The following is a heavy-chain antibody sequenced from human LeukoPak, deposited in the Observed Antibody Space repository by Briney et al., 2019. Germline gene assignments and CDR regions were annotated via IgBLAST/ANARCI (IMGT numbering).Heavy chain of an antibody. CDR3: AKDTHYDSSGYYFDY. D-gene: IGHD3-22*01. V-gene: IGHV3-43D*03. CDR1: GFTFDDYA. Sequence: GGSLRLSCAASGFTFDDYAMHWVRQAPGKGLEWVSLISWDGGSTYYADSVKGRFTISRDNSKNSLYLQMNSLRAEDTALYYCAKDTHYDSSGYYFDYWGQGTLVTVSS. CDR2: ISWDGGST. J-gene: IGHJ4*02.